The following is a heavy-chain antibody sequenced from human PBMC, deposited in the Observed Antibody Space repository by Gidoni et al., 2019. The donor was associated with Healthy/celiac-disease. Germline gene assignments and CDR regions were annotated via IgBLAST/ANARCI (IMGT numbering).Heavy chain of an antibody. CDR2: ISWDGGST. J-gene: IGHJ6*02. V-gene: IGHV3-43*01. D-gene: IGHD1-1*01. CDR3: AKDVGNGDYYYYGMDV. Sequence: EVQLVESGGVVVQPGGSLRLSCAASGFTFDDYTMHWVRQAPGKGLEWVSLISWDGGSTYYADSVKGRFTISRDNSKNSLYLQMNSLRTEVTALYYCAKDVGNGDYYYYGMDVWGQGTTVTVSS. CDR1: GFTFDDYT.